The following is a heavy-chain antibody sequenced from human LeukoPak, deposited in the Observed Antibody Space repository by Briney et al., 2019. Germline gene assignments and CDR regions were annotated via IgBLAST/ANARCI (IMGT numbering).Heavy chain of an antibody. J-gene: IGHJ5*02. CDR3: ARGPNMGYFDP. CDR2: LYRGGST. D-gene: IGHD1/OR15-1a*01. V-gene: IGHV3-53*01. Sequence: GGSLRLSCAASGFTVTSNYMSWVRQAPGKALEWVLLLYRGGSTFYPDSVKGRFTIARYSSKNTLDLQMNSLRAADTAVYYCARGPNMGYFDPWGQGTLVTVSS. CDR1: GFTVTSNY.